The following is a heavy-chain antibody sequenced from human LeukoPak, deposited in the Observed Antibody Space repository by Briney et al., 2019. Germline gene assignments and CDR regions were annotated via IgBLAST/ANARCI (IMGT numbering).Heavy chain of an antibody. CDR2: ISSSSSYI. CDR3: ARDCTNGVCYNWFDP. Sequence: GGSLRLSCAASGFTFSSYEMNWVRQAPGKGLEWVSSISSSSSYIYYADSVKGRFTISRDNAKNSLYLQMNSLRAEDTAVYYCARDCTNGVCYNWFDPWGQGTRVTVSS. D-gene: IGHD2-8*01. J-gene: IGHJ5*02. V-gene: IGHV3-21*01. CDR1: GFTFSSYE.